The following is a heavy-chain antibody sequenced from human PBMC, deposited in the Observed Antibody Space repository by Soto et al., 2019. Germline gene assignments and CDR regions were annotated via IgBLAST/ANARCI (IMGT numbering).Heavy chain of an antibody. CDR3: ARVFLDASAADYGLDY. CDR2: IIPIFGTA. Sequence: QVQLVQSGAEVKKPGSSVKVSCKASGGTFSSYAISWVRQAPGQGLEWMGGIIPIFGTANYAQKFQGRVTITADEPTSTAYMELTSFRSGDTAVYYCARVFLDASAADYGLDYWGHGNPVTVCS. D-gene: IGHD6-13*01. CDR1: GGTFSSYA. J-gene: IGHJ4*01. V-gene: IGHV1-69*01.